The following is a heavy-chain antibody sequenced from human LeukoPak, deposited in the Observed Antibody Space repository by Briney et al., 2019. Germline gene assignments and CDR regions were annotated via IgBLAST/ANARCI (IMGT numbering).Heavy chain of an antibody. CDR3: ARGAAAAIDY. Sequence: SETLSLTCAVYGGSFSGYYSSWIRQPPGKGLEWIGEINHSGSTNYNPSLKSRVTISVDTSKNQFSLKLSSVTAADTAVYYCARGAAAAIDYWGQGTLVTVSS. CDR1: GGSFSGYY. D-gene: IGHD6-13*01. J-gene: IGHJ4*02. CDR2: INHSGST. V-gene: IGHV4-34*01.